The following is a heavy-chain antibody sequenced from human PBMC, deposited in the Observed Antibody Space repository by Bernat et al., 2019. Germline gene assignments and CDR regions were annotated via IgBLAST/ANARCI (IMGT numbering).Heavy chain of an antibody. CDR3: TTENHIVVVVAATFEVDY. D-gene: IGHD2-15*01. CDR1: GFTFSNAW. J-gene: IGHJ4*02. Sequence: EVQLVESGGGWVKPGGSLRLSWEASGFTFSNAWMSGVGQAPGKGREGGGGMKSKTDGGTTDYASPVKGSFTISRDDSTNTLYLQMNSLKTEDTAVYYCTTENHIVVVVAATFEVDYWGQGTLVTVSS. CDR2: MKSKTDGGTT. V-gene: IGHV3-15*01.